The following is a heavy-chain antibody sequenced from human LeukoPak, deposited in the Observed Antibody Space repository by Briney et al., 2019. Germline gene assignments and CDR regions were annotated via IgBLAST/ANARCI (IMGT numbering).Heavy chain of an antibody. V-gene: IGHV4-4*07. CDR2: IYTSGST. D-gene: IGHD1-1*01. CDR3: ARDRELGY. CDR1: GGSISSYY. J-gene: IGHJ4*02. Sequence: SETLSLTCTVSGGSISSYYWSWIRQPAGKGLEWIGRIYTSGSTNYNPSLKSRVAISVDTSKNQFSLKPNSVTAADMAVYYCARDRELGYWGQGTLVIVSS.